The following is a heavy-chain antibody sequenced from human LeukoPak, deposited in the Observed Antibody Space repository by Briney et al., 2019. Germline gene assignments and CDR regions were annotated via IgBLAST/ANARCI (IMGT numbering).Heavy chain of an antibody. V-gene: IGHV3-23*01. D-gene: IGHD3-22*01. CDR3: GIRDTSDYYVF. J-gene: IGHJ4*02. CDR1: GFTFRTYA. CDR2: TGSNGVT. Sequence: GGSLRLSCTGSGFTFRTYAFSWVRQAPGKGLEWVSATGSNGVTYYADFVKGRFTIYRDNSKNALYLKMNGLRADDTAVYYCGIRDTSDYYVFWGQGTLVTVSS.